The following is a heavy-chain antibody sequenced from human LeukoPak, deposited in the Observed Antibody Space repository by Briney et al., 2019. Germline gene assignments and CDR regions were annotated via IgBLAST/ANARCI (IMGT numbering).Heavy chain of an antibody. J-gene: IGHJ4*02. V-gene: IGHV3-23*01. CDR1: GFTVTSYA. CDR2: ISASGIST. Sequence: GGSLRLSCGVSGFTVTSYALTWVRQAPGKGLEWVSVISASGISTFYADSVKGRFTISRDNSKNTLFLQMNSLRAEDTAVYYCARDNLNKIITHYDSSGYLDYWGQGTQVTVSS. D-gene: IGHD3-22*01. CDR3: ARDNLNKIITHYDSSGYLDY.